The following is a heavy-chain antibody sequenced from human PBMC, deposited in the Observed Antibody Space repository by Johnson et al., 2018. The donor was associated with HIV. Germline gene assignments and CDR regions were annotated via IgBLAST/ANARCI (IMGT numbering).Heavy chain of an antibody. CDR2: IYSGGKT. J-gene: IGHJ3*02. D-gene: IGHD3-22*01. CDR3: AGGEYYYDSRGYSNTPDICGGDCDAFDI. Sequence: VQLVESGGGLVQPGGSLRLSCAASGFTVSSNYMSWVRQAPGKGLEWVSVIYSGGKTYYGDSVRGRFTISRDNSKNTLYLQMNSLRAEETAVYYCAGGEYYYDSRGYSNTPDICGGDCDAFDIWGQGTMVTVSS. V-gene: IGHV3-66*01. CDR1: GFTVSSNY.